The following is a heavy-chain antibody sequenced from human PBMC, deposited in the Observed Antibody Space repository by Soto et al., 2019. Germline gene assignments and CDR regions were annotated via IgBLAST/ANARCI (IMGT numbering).Heavy chain of an antibody. D-gene: IGHD6-13*01. CDR1: GFTFDDYA. Sequence: EVQLVESGGGLVQPGRSLRLSCAASGFTFDDYAMHWVRQAPGKGLEWVSGISWNSGSIGYADSVKGRLTISRDNAKKTPNLQMNSLRAEDTALYYCVRVERGYGSSLGGFDYLGQGTLGTVSS. V-gene: IGHV3-9*01. CDR2: ISWNSGSI. CDR3: VRVERGYGSSLGGFDY. J-gene: IGHJ4*02.